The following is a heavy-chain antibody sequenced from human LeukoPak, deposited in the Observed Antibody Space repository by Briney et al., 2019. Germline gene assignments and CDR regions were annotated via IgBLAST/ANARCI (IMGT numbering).Heavy chain of an antibody. V-gene: IGHV4-4*02. J-gene: IGHJ4*02. CDR3: ARDPVPGPGVYLDY. D-gene: IGHD2-2*01. CDR1: GDSISSNNW. CDR2: VYHSGDT. Sequence: SETLSLTCTVSGDSISSNNWWSWVRQPPGRGLEWLGQVYHSGDTMYNPSLESRVTISLDKSMNYFSLKLTSVTAADTAVYYCARDPVPGPGVYLDYWGQGTLVTVSS.